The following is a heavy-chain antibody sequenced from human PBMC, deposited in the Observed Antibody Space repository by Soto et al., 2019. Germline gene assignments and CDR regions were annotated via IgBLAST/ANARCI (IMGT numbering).Heavy chain of an antibody. V-gene: IGHV4-61*01. CDR1: GGSVSSGSYY. Sequence: QVQLQESGPGLVKPSETLSLTCTVSGGSVSSGSYYWSWIRQPPGKGLEWIGYIYYSGSTNYNPPLKGRVTISVDTSKNQFSLKLSSVTAADTAVYYCAREQLWSSGGYCSGGSCYSDYFDYWGQGTLVTVSS. J-gene: IGHJ4*02. CDR3: AREQLWSSGGYCSGGSCYSDYFDY. D-gene: IGHD2-15*01. CDR2: IYYSGST.